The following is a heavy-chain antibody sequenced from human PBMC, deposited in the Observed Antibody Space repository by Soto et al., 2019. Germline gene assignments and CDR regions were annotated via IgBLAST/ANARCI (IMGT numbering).Heavy chain of an antibody. D-gene: IGHD3-22*01. V-gene: IGHV4-30-2*01. Sequence: QLQLQESGSGLVKPSQTLSLTCAVSGGSISSGGYSWSWIRQPPGKGLEWIGYIYYSGTTYYNPSLKSRVTISVDRSKNQFCLKVNSVTAADTAVYYCGRGGSSGYQIDYWGQGTLVTVSS. CDR1: GGSISSGGYS. J-gene: IGHJ4*02. CDR3: GRGGSSGYQIDY. CDR2: IYYSGTT.